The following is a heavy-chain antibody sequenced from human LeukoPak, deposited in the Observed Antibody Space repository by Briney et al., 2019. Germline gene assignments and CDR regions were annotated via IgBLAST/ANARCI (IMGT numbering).Heavy chain of an antibody. J-gene: IGHJ3*02. V-gene: IGHV4-59*01. D-gene: IGHD3-10*01. CDR3: ARDRPYYYGSGILEAFDI. Sequence: SETLSLTCTVSGGSISSYYWSWIRQPPGKGLEWIGYIYYSGSTNYNPSLKSRVTISVDTSKNQFSLKLSSVTAADTAVYYCARDRPYYYGSGILEAFDIWGQGTMVTVSS. CDR1: GGSISSYY. CDR2: IYYSGST.